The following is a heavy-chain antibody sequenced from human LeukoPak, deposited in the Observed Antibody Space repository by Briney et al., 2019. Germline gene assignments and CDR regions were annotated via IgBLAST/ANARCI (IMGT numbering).Heavy chain of an antibody. Sequence: SVKVSCKASGGTFSSYAISWVRQAPGQGLEWMGGIIPIFGTANYAQKFQGRVTITTDESTSTAYMELSSLRSEDTAVYYCARVGPYYDFWSGYQNWFDPWGQGTLVTVSS. J-gene: IGHJ5*02. V-gene: IGHV1-69*05. D-gene: IGHD3-3*01. CDR3: ARVGPYYDFWSGYQNWFDP. CDR2: IIPIFGTA. CDR1: GGTFSSYA.